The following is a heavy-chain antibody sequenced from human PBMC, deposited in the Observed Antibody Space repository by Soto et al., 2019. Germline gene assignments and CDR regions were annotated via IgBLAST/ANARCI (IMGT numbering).Heavy chain of an antibody. Sequence: SETLSLTCAVYGGSFIGYYWSWIRQPPGKGLEWIGELNDSGYTNYNASLKSRVSMSGDTSKNQFSLKLSFVTAADTAVYYCARGRGGVQHWGQGTLVTVSS. V-gene: IGHV4-34*01. D-gene: IGHD3-10*01. J-gene: IGHJ1*01. CDR2: LNDSGYT. CDR1: GGSFIGYY. CDR3: ARGRGGVQH.